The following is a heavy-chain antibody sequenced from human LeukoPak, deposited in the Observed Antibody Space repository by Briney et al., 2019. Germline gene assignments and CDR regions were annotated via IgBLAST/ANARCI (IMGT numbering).Heavy chain of an antibody. CDR2: INAGNGNT. J-gene: IGHJ4*02. D-gene: IGHD6-19*01. V-gene: IGHV1-3*01. Sequence: ASVKVSCKASGYTFTTYTMHWVRQAPGQRLEWMGWINAGNGNTKYSQKFQGRITLTRDTSASTAYMELSSLRSGDTAVYYCARASGLAVAGTGYWGQGTLVTVSS. CDR1: GYTFTTYT. CDR3: ARASGLAVAGTGY.